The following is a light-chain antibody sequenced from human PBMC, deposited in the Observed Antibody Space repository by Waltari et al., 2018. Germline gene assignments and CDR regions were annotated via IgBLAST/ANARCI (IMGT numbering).Light chain of an antibody. Sequence: DTVLTQSPATLSLSPGERATLSRRASEDVSIYLAWYQQKPGQAPRLLIYDASNRATGIPARFSGSGSGTDFTLTISSLEPEDFALYYCQQRRNWPPLTFGGGTKVE. CDR2: DAS. J-gene: IGKJ4*01. V-gene: IGKV3-11*01. CDR1: EDVSIY. CDR3: QQRRNWPPLT.